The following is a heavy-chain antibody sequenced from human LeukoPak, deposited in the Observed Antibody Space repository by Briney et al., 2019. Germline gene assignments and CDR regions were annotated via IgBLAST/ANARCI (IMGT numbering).Heavy chain of an antibody. CDR3: AKSRGEEVATIFGFGY. CDR2: IRYDGSNK. D-gene: IGHD3-10*02. V-gene: IGHV3-30*02. Sequence: GGSLRLSCAASGFTFSSYGTHWVRQAPGKGLDWVAFIRYDGSNKYYADSVKGRFTISRDNSKNTLYLQMNSLRAEDTAVYYCAKSRGEEVATIFGFGYWGQGTLVTVSS. J-gene: IGHJ4*02. CDR1: GFTFSSYG.